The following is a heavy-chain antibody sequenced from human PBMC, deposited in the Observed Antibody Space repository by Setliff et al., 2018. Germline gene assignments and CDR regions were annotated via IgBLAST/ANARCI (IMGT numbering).Heavy chain of an antibody. CDR3: AKDSSGRDAFDI. CDR1: GFTFSTYA. Sequence: GGSLRLSCAASGFTFSTYALSWVRQAPGKGPEWVSTITGNGSSTYYADSVKGRLTISRDNSKNTLYLQMNSLSAEDTAVYYCAKDSSGRDAFDIWGQGTMVTVSS. V-gene: IGHV3-23*01. J-gene: IGHJ3*02. CDR2: ITGNGSST. D-gene: IGHD3-10*01.